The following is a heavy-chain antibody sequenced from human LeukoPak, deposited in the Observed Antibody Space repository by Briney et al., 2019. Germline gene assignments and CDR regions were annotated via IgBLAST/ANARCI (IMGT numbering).Heavy chain of an antibody. CDR3: ASGVYGSGSYPNWFDP. Sequence: GGSLRLSCAASGFTFSSYAMSWVRQAPGKGLEWVSYISSSGSTIYYADSVKGRFTISRDNAKNSLYLQMNSLRAEDTAVYYCASGVYGSGSYPNWFDPWGQGTLVTVSS. J-gene: IGHJ5*02. CDR2: ISSSGSTI. CDR1: GFTFSSYA. D-gene: IGHD3-10*01. V-gene: IGHV3-48*03.